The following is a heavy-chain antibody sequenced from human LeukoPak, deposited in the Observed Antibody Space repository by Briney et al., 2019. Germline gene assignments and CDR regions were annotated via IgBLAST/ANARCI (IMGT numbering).Heavy chain of an antibody. CDR3: AKGMSPRYGETLFDY. CDR2: ISWNSGNI. D-gene: IGHD4-17*01. V-gene: IGHV3-9*01. J-gene: IGHJ4*02. CDR1: GFTFDDYA. Sequence: GGSLRLSCAASGFTFDDYAMHWVRQAPGKGLEWVSGISWNSGNIGYADSVKGRFTISRDNAKNSLYLQMNSLRAEDTALYYCAKGMSPRYGETLFDYWGQGTLVTVSS.